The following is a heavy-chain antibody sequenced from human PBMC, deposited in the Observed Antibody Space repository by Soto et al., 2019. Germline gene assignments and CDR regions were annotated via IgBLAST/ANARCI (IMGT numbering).Heavy chain of an antibody. CDR1: GFTVSSNY. V-gene: IGHV3-66*01. Sequence: EVQLVESGGGLVQPGGSLRLSCAASGFTVSSNYMSWVRQAPGKGLEWVSVIYSGGSTYYADSVKGRFTISRDNSKNTLYLQMNSLRAEDTAVYYCARDLQGDGRIAAAGTDYWGQGTLVTVSS. CDR2: IYSGGST. J-gene: IGHJ4*02. CDR3: ARDLQGDGRIAAAGTDY. D-gene: IGHD6-13*01.